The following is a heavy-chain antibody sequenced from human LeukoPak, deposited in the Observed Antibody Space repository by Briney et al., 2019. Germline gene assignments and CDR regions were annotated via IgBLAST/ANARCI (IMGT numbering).Heavy chain of an antibody. V-gene: IGHV3-7*03. CDR3: ARDLSGGGYDY. CDR1: GFTFSSYW. Sequence: GGSLRLSCAASGFTFSSYWMSWVRQAPGKGLEWVANIKEDGSEKYYVDSVKGRFTISRDNAKNSLYLQMNSLRAEDTAAYYCARDLSGGGYDYWGQGTLVTVSS. D-gene: IGHD3-16*01. J-gene: IGHJ4*02. CDR2: IKEDGSEK.